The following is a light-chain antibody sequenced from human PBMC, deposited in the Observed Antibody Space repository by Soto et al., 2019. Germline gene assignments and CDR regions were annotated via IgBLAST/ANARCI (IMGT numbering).Light chain of an antibody. Sequence: QSALTQPASVSGSPGQSITISCTGTSSDVGGYNYVSWYQQHPGTAPKLIIYEVSNRPSGVSNRFSGSKSGNTASLTISGLQAEDEANYHCSSYTGSSTLVFGGGTKLTVL. CDR1: SSDVGGYNY. J-gene: IGLJ3*02. V-gene: IGLV2-14*01. CDR2: EVS. CDR3: SSYTGSSTLV.